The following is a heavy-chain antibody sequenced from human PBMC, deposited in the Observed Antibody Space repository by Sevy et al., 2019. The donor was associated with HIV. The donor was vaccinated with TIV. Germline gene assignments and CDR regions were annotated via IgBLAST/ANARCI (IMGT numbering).Heavy chain of an antibody. D-gene: IGHD2-2*01. V-gene: IGHV4-34*01. Sequence: SETLSLTCVVYGGSFSGYYWSWIRQPPGKGLEWIGEINHSGSTNYNPSLKSRVTISVDTSKNQFSLKLSSVTAADTAVYYCARHCGSTSCSHAFDIWGQGTMVTVS. CDR3: ARHCGSTSCSHAFDI. J-gene: IGHJ3*02. CDR1: GGSFSGYY. CDR2: INHSGST.